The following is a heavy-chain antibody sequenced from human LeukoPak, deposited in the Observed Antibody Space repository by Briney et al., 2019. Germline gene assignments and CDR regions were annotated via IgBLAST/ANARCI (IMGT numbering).Heavy chain of an antibody. Sequence: SETLSLTCAVSGGSISSGSYYWSWIRQPAGKGLEWIGRIYTSGSTNYNPSLKSRVTISVDTSKNQFSLKLSSVTAADTAVYYCARDGRPPYYFDYWGQGTLVTVSS. CDR2: IYTSGST. J-gene: IGHJ4*02. V-gene: IGHV4-61*02. CDR3: ARDGRPPYYFDY. D-gene: IGHD3/OR15-3a*01. CDR1: GGSISSGSYY.